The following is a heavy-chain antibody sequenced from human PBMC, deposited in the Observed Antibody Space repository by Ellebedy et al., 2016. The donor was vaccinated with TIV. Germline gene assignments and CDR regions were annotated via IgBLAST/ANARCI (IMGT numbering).Heavy chain of an antibody. CDR1: GITFSSSG. CDR2: VSWDGGRS. V-gene: IGHV3-43D*03. Sequence: GESLKISCAASGITFSSSGMHWVRQAPGKGLEWVSLVSWDGGRSNYADSVQGRFTISRDNSKNSLYLQMTSLRPEDSAFYYCVKGTRKSLTTSLDCWGQGTLVTVSS. D-gene: IGHD2/OR15-2a*01. CDR3: VKGTRKSLTTSLDC. J-gene: IGHJ4*02.